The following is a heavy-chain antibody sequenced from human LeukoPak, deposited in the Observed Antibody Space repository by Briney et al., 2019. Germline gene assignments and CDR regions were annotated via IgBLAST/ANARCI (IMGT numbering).Heavy chain of an antibody. CDR3: ARDPYNGYYGDDYYYYMDA. CDR2: ISGSGGST. Sequence: GGSLRLSCAASGFTFSSYAMSWVRQAPGKGLEWVSAISGSGGSTYYADSVKGRFTISRDNAKNSLSLQMNSLRAEDTAVYYCARDPYNGYYGDDYYYYMDAWGKGTTVTISS. D-gene: IGHD4-17*01. J-gene: IGHJ6*03. CDR1: GFTFSSYA. V-gene: IGHV3-23*01.